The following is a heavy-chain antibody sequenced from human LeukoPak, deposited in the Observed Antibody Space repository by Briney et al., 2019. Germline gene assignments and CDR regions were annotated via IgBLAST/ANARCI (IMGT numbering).Heavy chain of an antibody. V-gene: IGHV1-24*01. Sequence: ASVKVSCKVSGYTLTELSMHWVRQAPGKGLEWMGGFDPEDGETIYAQKFQGRVTMTEDTSTDTAYMELSSLRSEDTAVYYCATVAILLRLRSLLYWGQGTLVIVSS. J-gene: IGHJ4*02. CDR2: FDPEDGET. D-gene: IGHD1-26*01. CDR1: GYTLTELS. CDR3: ATVAILLRLRSLLY.